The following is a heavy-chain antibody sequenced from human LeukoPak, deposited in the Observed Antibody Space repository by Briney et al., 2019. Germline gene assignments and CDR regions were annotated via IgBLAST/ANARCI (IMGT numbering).Heavy chain of an antibody. CDR2: ISSTSSYI. CDR1: GFTFSSFS. CDR3: ARDPRSYSSSSSNY. V-gene: IGHV3-21*01. J-gene: IGHJ4*02. Sequence: GGSLRLSCAASGFTFSSFSMNWVRQAPGKGLEWVSSISSTSSYIYYADSVKGRFTISRDNAKNSLYLQMNSLRAEDTAVYYCARDPRSYSSSSSNYWGQGTLVTVSS. D-gene: IGHD6-6*01.